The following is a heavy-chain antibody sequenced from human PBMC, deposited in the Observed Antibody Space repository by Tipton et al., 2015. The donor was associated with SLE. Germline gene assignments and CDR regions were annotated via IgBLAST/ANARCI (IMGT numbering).Heavy chain of an antibody. Sequence: QSGPEVKKPGASVKVSCKASGYTFTGYYMHWVRQAPGQGLEWMGWINPDSGGTNFAQNFQGRVTMTRDTSISTAYMELSRLRSDDTAVYYCARDLGSSSWYGYNYWGQGTLVTVSS. CDR1: GYTFTGYY. J-gene: IGHJ4*02. D-gene: IGHD6-13*01. CDR2: INPDSGGT. CDR3: ARDLGSSSWYGYNY. V-gene: IGHV1-2*02.